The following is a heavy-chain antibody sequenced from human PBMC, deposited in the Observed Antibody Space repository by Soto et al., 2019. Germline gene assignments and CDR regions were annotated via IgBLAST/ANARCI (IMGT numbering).Heavy chain of an antibody. J-gene: IGHJ4*02. V-gene: IGHV1-18*01. D-gene: IGHD3-3*01. CDR3: ARREANDFWSGYYSAPFDY. CDR1: CYTFTSYG. Sequence: GASVKVSCKASCYTFTSYGISWVRQAPGQGLEWMGWISAYNGNTNYAQKLQGRVTMTTDTSTSTAYMELRSLRSDDTAVYYCARREANDFWSGYYSAPFDYWGQGTLVTVSS. CDR2: ISAYNGNT.